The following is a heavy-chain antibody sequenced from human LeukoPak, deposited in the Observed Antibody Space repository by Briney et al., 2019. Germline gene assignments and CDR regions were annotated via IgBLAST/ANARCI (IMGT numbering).Heavy chain of an antibody. J-gene: IGHJ5*02. Sequence: SETLSLTCTVSGGSISSYYWSWIRQPPGKGLEWIGYIYYSGSTNYNPSLKSRVTISVDTSKNQFSLKLSSVTAADTAVYYCARGMSGTSSYGFDPWGQGTLVTVSS. CDR3: ARGMSGTSSYGFDP. CDR1: GGSISSYY. CDR2: IYYSGST. V-gene: IGHV4-59*01. D-gene: IGHD2-2*01.